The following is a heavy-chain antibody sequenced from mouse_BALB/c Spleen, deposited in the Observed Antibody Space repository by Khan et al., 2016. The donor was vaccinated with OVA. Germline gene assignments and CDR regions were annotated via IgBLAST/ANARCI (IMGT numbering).Heavy chain of an antibody. J-gene: IGHJ4*01. CDR3: ARSLVDYHAMDY. CDR1: GFTFSTYA. Sequence: QLVESGGGLVKPGGSLKLSCSASGFTFSTYAMSWVRQTPEKRLECVATISTGGHYTFYTHSVKDRVTISRDNAKNTPYLQMSSLRSEDTAMYYCARSLVDYHAMDYWGQGTSVTVSS. D-gene: IGHD2-2*01. CDR2: ISTGGHYT. V-gene: IGHV5-9-3*01.